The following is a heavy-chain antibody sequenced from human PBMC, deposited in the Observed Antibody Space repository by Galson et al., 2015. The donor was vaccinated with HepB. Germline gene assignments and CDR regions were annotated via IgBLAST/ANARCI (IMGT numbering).Heavy chain of an antibody. Sequence: SVKVSCKASGYTFTSYHMHWVRQAPGQGLEWMGIINPSGGSTSYAQKFQGRVTMTRDTSTSTVYMELSSLRSEDTAVYYCASWRGSSWYLGYWGQGTLVTVSS. CDR2: INPSGGST. D-gene: IGHD6-13*01. V-gene: IGHV1-46*01. CDR1: GYTFTSYH. J-gene: IGHJ4*02. CDR3: ASWRGSSWYLGY.